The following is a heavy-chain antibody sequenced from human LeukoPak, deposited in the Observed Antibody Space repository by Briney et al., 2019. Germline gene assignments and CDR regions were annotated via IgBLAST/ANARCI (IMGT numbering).Heavy chain of an antibody. V-gene: IGHV4-39*07. D-gene: IGHD2-2*01. CDR3: ARGGFGVIPAAIASYLDV. CDR1: GGSINSNSYY. CDR2: IYYSGNT. Sequence: SETLSLTCSVSGGSINSNSYYWGWIRQPPGKGLEWIGSIYYSGNTYYNPSLEGRVTISVDTSNNQFSLKLTSVTAADTAVFYCARGGFGVIPAAIASYLDVWGKGTTVTVSS. J-gene: IGHJ6*03.